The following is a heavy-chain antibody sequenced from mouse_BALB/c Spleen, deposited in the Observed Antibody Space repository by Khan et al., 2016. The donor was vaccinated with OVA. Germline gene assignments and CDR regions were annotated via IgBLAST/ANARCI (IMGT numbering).Heavy chain of an antibody. D-gene: IGHD1-2*01. J-gene: IGHJ2*01. CDR1: GYSFTSCYV. Sequence: VQLQESGPGLVKPSQSLSLTCTVTGYSFTSCYVCYCIRHFPGNKLEWMGYISYSGSTNYNPSLHSRISFTRDTSKNQFFLQLNSVTTEDTATYYCARTARITYWGQGTTLTVSA. V-gene: IGHV3-1*02. CDR3: ARTARITY. CDR2: ISYSGST.